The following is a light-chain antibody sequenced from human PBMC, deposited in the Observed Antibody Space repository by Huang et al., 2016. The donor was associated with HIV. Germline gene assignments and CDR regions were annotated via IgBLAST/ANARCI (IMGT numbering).Light chain of an antibody. J-gene: IGKJ4*01. CDR2: DAS. CDR1: QNINTH. CDR3: QQRVNGLT. Sequence: EIVLTQSPATLSFFPGQRVSLSCRASQNINTHLAWYQQRPGQPPRRLLYDASSRVPGVAARFSGSGSGTDFTLTISSLESEDFATYYCQQRVNGLTFGGGTKV. V-gene: IGKV3-11*01.